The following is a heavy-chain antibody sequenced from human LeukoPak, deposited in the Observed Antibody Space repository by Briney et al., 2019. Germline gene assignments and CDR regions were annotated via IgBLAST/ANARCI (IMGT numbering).Heavy chain of an antibody. D-gene: IGHD3-9*01. Sequence: SETLSLTCTVSGYSISSGYYWGWIRQPPGKGLEWIGEINHSGSTNYNPSLKSRVTISVDTSKNQFSLKLSSVTAADTAVYYCAREYYDILTGYSYYMDVWGKGTTVTVSS. CDR1: GYSISSGYY. J-gene: IGHJ6*03. V-gene: IGHV4-38-2*02. CDR2: INHSGST. CDR3: AREYYDILTGYSYYMDV.